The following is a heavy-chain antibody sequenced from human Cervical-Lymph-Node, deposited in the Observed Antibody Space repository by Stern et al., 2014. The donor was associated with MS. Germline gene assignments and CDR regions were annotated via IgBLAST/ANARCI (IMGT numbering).Heavy chain of an antibody. D-gene: IGHD3/OR15-3a*01. Sequence: VQLVESGPGLVKPSGTLSLTCTVSGDSVSGSTWWTWVRQSPGKGLEWIGRIHHSGSTDYNPSLKSRVTMSLDTSKNHLSLSLESVTAADTAMYFCARWRGTGLFDYWGQGTLVTVSS. CDR2: IHHSGST. CDR1: GDSVSGSTW. J-gene: IGHJ4*02. V-gene: IGHV4-4*02. CDR3: ARWRGTGLFDY.